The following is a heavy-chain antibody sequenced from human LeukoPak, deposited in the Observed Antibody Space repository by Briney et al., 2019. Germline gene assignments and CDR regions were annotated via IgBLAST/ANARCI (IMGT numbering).Heavy chain of an antibody. V-gene: IGHV1-2*02. CDR2: INPNSGGT. CDR1: GYTFTGYY. Sequence: GASVKVSCKASGYTFTGYYMHWVRQAPGQGLEWMGWINPNSGGTNYAQKFQGRVTMTRDTSISTAYMELSRLRSDDTALYYCARDRRIAPLYYFDYWGQGTLVTVSS. CDR3: ARDRRIAPLYYFDY. J-gene: IGHJ4*02. D-gene: IGHD2-15*01.